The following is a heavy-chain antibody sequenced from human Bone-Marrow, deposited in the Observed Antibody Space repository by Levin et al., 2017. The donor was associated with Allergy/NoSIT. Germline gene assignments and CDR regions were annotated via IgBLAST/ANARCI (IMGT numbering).Heavy chain of an antibody. Sequence: PGGSLRLSCAASGFSFSSYGMHWVRQAPGKGLEWVAVISYDGNDKYYSDSVKGRFTISRDNAKNTLYLQMNSLRLEDTAVYYCANERGGSGSYLGGTLSYWGQGTLVTVSS. J-gene: IGHJ4*02. CDR1: GFSFSSYG. CDR3: ANERGGSGSYLGGTLSY. V-gene: IGHV3-30*18. CDR2: ISYDGNDK. D-gene: IGHD1-26*01.